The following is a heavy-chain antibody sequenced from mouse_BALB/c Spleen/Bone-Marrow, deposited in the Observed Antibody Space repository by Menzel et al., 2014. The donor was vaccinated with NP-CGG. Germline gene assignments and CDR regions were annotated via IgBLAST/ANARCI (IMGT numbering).Heavy chain of an antibody. V-gene: IGHV1-9*01. CDR3: ARSMDY. J-gene: IGHJ4*01. CDR1: GYTFSSYW. CDR2: ILPGSGGT. Sequence: QVQLQQSGAELMKPGASVKISCKATGYTFSSYWIEWVKQRPGHGLEWIGDILPGSGGTNYNEKFKGKATFTADTSSNTAYMQLNSLTSEDAAVYYCARSMDYWGQGTSVTVSS.